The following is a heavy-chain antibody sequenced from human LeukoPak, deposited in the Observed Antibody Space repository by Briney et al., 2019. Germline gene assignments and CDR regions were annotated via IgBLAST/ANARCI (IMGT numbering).Heavy chain of an antibody. CDR3: ARYADFWSGYYPIDY. J-gene: IGHJ4*02. Sequence: SETLSLTCTVSGGSISSYYWSWIRQPPGKGLEWIGYIYYSGSTYYNPSLKSRVTISVDTSKNQFSLKLSSVTAADTAVYYCARYADFWSGYYPIDYWGQGTLVTVSS. CDR2: IYYSGST. D-gene: IGHD3-3*01. CDR1: GGSISSYY. V-gene: IGHV4-59*04.